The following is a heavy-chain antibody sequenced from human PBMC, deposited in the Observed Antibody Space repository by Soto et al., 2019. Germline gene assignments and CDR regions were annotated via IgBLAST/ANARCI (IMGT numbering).Heavy chain of an antibody. CDR1: GFSFSGSA. Sequence: GGSLRLSCAASGFSFSGSAMHWVRQASGKGLVWIGRIRSKANNYATEYAASVKGRFTISRDDSKNTAYLQMNSLITEDTAVYYCARRGPGTYFDYWGQGTLVTVSS. D-gene: IGHD6-13*01. V-gene: IGHV3-73*01. CDR3: ARRGPGTYFDY. CDR2: IRSKANNYAT. J-gene: IGHJ4*02.